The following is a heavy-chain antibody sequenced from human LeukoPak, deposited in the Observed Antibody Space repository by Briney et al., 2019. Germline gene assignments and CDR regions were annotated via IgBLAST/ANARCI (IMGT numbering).Heavy chain of an antibody. Sequence: GFLRVSCATSGFHLSNFSNQLVRQAPGKGPEGVAVISYDGSNKYYADSVKGRFTISRDNSKNTLYLQMNSLRAEDTAVYYCASYDSSGYYAAWGQGTLVTVSS. V-gene: IGHV3-30-3*01. CDR3: ASYDSSGYYAA. J-gene: IGHJ4*02. CDR1: GFHLSNFS. D-gene: IGHD3-22*01. CDR2: ISYDGSNK.